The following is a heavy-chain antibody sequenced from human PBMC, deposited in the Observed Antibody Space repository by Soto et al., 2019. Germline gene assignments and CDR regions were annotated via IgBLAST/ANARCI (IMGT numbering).Heavy chain of an antibody. CDR1: GFPFSSYG. V-gene: IGHV3-33*01. D-gene: IGHD2-15*01. J-gene: IGHJ4*02. CDR3: ARIRGGGLGYFDY. Sequence: GGSLRLSCAASGFPFSSYGMHWVRQAPGKGLEWVALIWYDGSNKHYADSVKGRFTISRDNSKNTVFLQMNSLRAEDTAVYYCARIRGGGLGYFDYWGQGSLVTVSS. CDR2: IWYDGSNK.